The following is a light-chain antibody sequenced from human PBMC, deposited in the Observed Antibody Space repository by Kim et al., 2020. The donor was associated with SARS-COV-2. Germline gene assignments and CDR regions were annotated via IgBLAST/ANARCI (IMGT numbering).Light chain of an antibody. CDR3: NSRDTSGNHWV. V-gene: IGLV3-19*01. Sequence: SSELTQDPAVSVALGQTVRITCQGDSLRSYYASWYQQKPGQAPVLVMFGGDDRPSGIPDRFSGSTSGNTASLTITGAQAEDEADYFCNSRDTSGNHWVFG. CDR1: SLRSYY. J-gene: IGLJ3*02. CDR2: GGD.